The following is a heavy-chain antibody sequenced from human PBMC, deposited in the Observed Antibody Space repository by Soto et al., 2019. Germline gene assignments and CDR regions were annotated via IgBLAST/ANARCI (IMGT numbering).Heavy chain of an antibody. J-gene: IGHJ4*02. D-gene: IGHD5-12*01. V-gene: IGHV3-64*01. CDR2: ISSNGGST. CDR3: ARRGYSGYEIDY. Sequence: EVQLVESGGGLVQPGGSLRLSCAASGFTFSSYAMHWVRQAPGKGLEYVSDISSNGGSTDYANSVKGRFTISRDNSKTTLYLEMGSLRAEDMAVYYCARRGYSGYEIDYWGQGTLVTVSS. CDR1: GFTFSSYA.